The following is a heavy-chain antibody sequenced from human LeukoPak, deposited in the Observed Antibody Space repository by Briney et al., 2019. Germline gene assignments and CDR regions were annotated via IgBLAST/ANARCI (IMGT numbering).Heavy chain of an antibody. V-gene: IGHV4-34*01. CDR3: ARAGAIVVVPAAMISGVCGFDY. CDR1: GGSFSGYY. Sequence: SQTLSLTRALYGGSFSGYYWSWIRQPPGKGLEWIGEINHSGSTNYNPSLKSRVTISVDTSKNQFSLKLSSVTAADTAVYYCARAGAIVVVPAAMISGVCGFDYWGQGTLVTVSS. D-gene: IGHD2-2*01. CDR2: INHSGST. J-gene: IGHJ4*02.